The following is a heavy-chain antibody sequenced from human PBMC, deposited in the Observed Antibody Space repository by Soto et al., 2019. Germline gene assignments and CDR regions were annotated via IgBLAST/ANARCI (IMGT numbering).Heavy chain of an antibody. CDR2: IGKRGDT. D-gene: IGHD6-19*01. V-gene: IGHV3-13*01. Sequence: GGSLRLSCAASGFTFSSFDFHWVRQRTGKGLEWVSLIGKRGDTHYPDSVKGRFTISRDNAKNSLYLQMNSLRADDTAVYYCARDSSGWGLDVWGQGTTVTVSS. J-gene: IGHJ6*02. CDR3: ARDSSGWGLDV. CDR1: GFTFSSFD.